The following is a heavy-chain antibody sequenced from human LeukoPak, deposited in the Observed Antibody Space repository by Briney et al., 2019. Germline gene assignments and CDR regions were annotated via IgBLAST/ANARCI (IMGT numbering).Heavy chain of an antibody. V-gene: IGHV4-59*01. CDR1: GGSISSYY. Sequence: SETLSLTCTVSGGSISSYYWSWIRQPPGKGLEWIGYIYYSGSTNYNPSLKSRATISVDTSKNQFSLKLSSVTAADTAVYYCARSRLRPIDAFDIWGQGTMVTVSS. J-gene: IGHJ3*02. CDR2: IYYSGST. D-gene: IGHD4-17*01. CDR3: ARSRLRPIDAFDI.